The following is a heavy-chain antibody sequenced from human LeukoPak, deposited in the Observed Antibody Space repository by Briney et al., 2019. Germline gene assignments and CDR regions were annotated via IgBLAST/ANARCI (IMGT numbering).Heavy chain of an antibody. CDR3: ARDDNSGSFDY. V-gene: IGHV4-59*01. CDR2: FYYSGSS. CDR1: GGSISRYY. D-gene: IGHD6-25*01. Sequence: SETLSLTCTVSGGSISRYYWSWIRQPPGKGLEWIGYFYYSGSSNYNPSLKSRVTISVDTSKNQFSLKLSSVSAADTAVYYCARDDNSGSFDYWSQGTLVTVSS. J-gene: IGHJ4*02.